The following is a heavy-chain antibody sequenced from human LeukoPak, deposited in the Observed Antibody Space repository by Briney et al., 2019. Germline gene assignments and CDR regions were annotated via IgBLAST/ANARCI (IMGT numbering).Heavy chain of an antibody. Sequence: GGSLRLSCAASGFSTYAMSWVRQAPGEGLQWVSAISGSGGSTFYADSVKGRFTISRDNSKNTLYLQMNSLRAEDTAVYYCAKDSAWGQGTLVTVSS. V-gene: IGHV3-23*01. CDR1: GFSTYA. CDR3: AKDSA. J-gene: IGHJ5*02. CDR2: ISGSGGST.